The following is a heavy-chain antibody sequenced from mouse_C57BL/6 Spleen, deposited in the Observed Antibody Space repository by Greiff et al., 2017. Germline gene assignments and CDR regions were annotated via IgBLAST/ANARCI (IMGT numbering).Heavy chain of an antibody. CDR3: ARFKGYAVPYYFDY. J-gene: IGHJ2*01. Sequence: VQLQQSDAELVKPGASVKISCKVSGYTFTDHTIHWMQQRPEQGLEWIGYIYPRDGSTKYNEKFKGKATLTADKSSSPAYMLLNSLTSEDSAVYFCARFKGYAVPYYFDYWGQGTTLTVSS. V-gene: IGHV1-78*01. CDR2: IYPRDGST. CDR1: GYTFTDHT. D-gene: IGHD1-3*01.